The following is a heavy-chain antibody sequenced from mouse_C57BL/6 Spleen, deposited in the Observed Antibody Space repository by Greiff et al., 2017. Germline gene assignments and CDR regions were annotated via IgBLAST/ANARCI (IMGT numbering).Heavy chain of an antibody. V-gene: IGHV1-62-2*01. CDR3: ARHEEGGLYSNYFYYFDY. Sequence: VQLQQSGAELVKPGASVKLSCKASGYTFTEYTIHWVKQRSGQGLEWIGWFYPGSGSIKYNEKFKDKATLTADKSSSTVYMELSRLTSEDSAVYFCARHEEGGLYSNYFYYFDYWGQGTTLTVSS. CDR2: FYPGSGSI. CDR1: GYTFTEYT. J-gene: IGHJ2*01. D-gene: IGHD2-5*01.